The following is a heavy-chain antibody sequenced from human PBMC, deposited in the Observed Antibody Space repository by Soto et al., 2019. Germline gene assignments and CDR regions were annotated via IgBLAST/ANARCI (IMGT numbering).Heavy chain of an antibody. CDR3: ARGRVQTSPLFHQ. V-gene: IGHV3-30-3*01. Sequence: QVHLVESGGGVVQPGTSLRLSCAASGFTFNVYSMHWVRQAPGKGLDWVAMISNDGGKTNYAESVQGRFTISRDNSQNAQQRHMNSLRSDDTAVYYCARGRVQTSPLFHQWGQGSLVSVSS. J-gene: IGHJ4*02. CDR1: GFTFNVYS. CDR2: ISNDGGKT.